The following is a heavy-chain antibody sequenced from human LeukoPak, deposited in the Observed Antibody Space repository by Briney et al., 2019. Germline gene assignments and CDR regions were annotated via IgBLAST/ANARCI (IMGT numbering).Heavy chain of an antibody. J-gene: IGHJ6*02. CDR2: INPNSGGT. CDR1: GYTFTGYY. D-gene: IGHD3-10*01. CDR3: AIRAPNMVRGVIKAYYYYGMDV. V-gene: IGHV1-2*02. Sequence: GASVKVSCKASGYTFTGYYMHWVRQAPGQGLEWMGWINPNSGGTNYAQKFQGRVTMTRDTSISTAYMELSRLRSDDTAVYYCAIRAPNMVRGVIKAYYYYGMDVWGQGTTVTVPS.